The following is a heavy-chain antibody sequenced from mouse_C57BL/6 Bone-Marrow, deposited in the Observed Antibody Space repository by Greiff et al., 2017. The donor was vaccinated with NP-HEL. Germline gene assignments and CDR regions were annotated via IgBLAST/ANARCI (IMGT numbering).Heavy chain of an antibody. V-gene: IGHV5-17*01. CDR3: ARGASYGNYFDY. D-gene: IGHD2-10*01. J-gene: IGHJ2*01. CDR2: ISSGSSTI. Sequence: EVKVVESGGGLVKPGGSLKLSCAASGFTFSDYGMHWVRQAPEKGLEWVAYISSGSSTIYYADTVKGRFTISRDNAKNTLLLQMTSLRSEDTAMYYCARGASYGNYFDYWGQGTTLTVSS. CDR1: GFTFSDYG.